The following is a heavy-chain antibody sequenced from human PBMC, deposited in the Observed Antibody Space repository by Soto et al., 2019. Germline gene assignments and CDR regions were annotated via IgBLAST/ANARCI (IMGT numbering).Heavy chain of an antibody. V-gene: IGHV3-15*07. CDR1: GFTLSSYG. D-gene: IGHD3-3*01. CDR2: IKSKTDGGTT. J-gene: IGHJ6*02. Sequence: GGSLRLSCAASGFTLSSYGMHWVRQAPGKGLEWVGRIKSKTDGGTTDYAAPVKGRFTISRDDSKNTLYLQMNSLKTEDTAVYYCTTPGGTIFGVVIMLDYYYGMDVWGQGTTVTVSS. CDR3: TTPGGTIFGVVIMLDYYYGMDV.